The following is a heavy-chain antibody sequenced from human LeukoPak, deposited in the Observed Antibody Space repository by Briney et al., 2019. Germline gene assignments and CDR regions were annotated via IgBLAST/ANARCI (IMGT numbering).Heavy chain of an antibody. J-gene: IGHJ4*02. Sequence: PGGSLRLSCAASGFTFSSYWMSWVRQAPGKGLEWVSYIWNSGTTTHYADSVKGRFTISRDNAKNSLYLEMNSLRAEDTAIYYCARVFNNGGYLNGFDHWGRGIVVTVSS. V-gene: IGHV3-48*03. D-gene: IGHD2-8*01. CDR1: GFTFSSYW. CDR3: ARVFNNGGYLNGFDH. CDR2: IWNSGTTT.